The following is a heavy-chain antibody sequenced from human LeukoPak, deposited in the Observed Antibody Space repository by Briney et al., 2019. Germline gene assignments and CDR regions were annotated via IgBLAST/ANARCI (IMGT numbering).Heavy chain of an antibody. Sequence: PSQTLSLTCAVSGGSISSGGYSWSWIRQPPGKGLEWIGYIYHSGSTYYNPSLKSRVTISVDRSKNQFSLKLSSVTAADTAVYYCARVNPTGYGSPVDYWGQGTLVTVSS. CDR3: ARVNPTGYGSPVDY. CDR1: GGSISSGGYS. J-gene: IGHJ4*02. D-gene: IGHD1-26*01. V-gene: IGHV4-30-2*01. CDR2: IYHSGST.